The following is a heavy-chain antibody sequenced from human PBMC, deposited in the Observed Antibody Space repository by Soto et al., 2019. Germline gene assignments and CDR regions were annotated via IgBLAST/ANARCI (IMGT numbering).Heavy chain of an antibody. CDR1: GFTFSSYS. D-gene: IGHD6-19*01. Sequence: EVQLVESGGGLVKPGGSLRLSCAASGFTFSSYSMNWVRQAQGKGLEWVSSISSSSSYIYYADSVKGRFTISRDNAKNSLYLQMNSLRAEDTAVYYCARDQVAGTRYFDLWGRGTLVTVSS. CDR2: ISSSSSYI. J-gene: IGHJ2*01. CDR3: ARDQVAGTRYFDL. V-gene: IGHV3-21*01.